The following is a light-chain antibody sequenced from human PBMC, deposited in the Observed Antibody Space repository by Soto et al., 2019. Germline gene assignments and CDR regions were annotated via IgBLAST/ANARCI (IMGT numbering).Light chain of an antibody. Sequence: QSVLTQAPSVSGTPGQRVTITCSGSSSNIGRNSVNWYQHLPGTAPKLLTHGNNHRPSGVSNRFSGSKSGNTASLTISGLQAEDEADYYCSSYRSGGTFVFGSGTKVTVL. CDR3: SSYRSGGTFV. CDR1: SSNIGRNS. V-gene: IGLV1-44*01. CDR2: GNN. J-gene: IGLJ1*01.